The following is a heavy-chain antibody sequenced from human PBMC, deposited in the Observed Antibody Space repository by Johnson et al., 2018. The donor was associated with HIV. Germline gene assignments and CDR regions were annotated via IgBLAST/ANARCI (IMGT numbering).Heavy chain of an antibody. V-gene: IGHV3-64*01. CDR3: AKDLSSRLLWFIRDGFDV. J-gene: IGHJ3*01. CDR2: ISSNGGST. CDR1: GFTFSSYA. D-gene: IGHD3-10*01. Sequence: MQLVESGGGLVQPGGSLRLSCAASGFTFSSYAMHWVRQAPGKGLEYVSAISSNGGSTYYANSVKGRFTISRDNSKNTLYLQMGSLRAEDTAVYYCAKDLSSRLLWFIRDGFDVWGQGTMVTVSS.